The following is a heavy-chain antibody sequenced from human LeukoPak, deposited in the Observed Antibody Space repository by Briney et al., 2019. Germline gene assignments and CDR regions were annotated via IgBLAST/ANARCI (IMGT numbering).Heavy chain of an antibody. V-gene: IGHV4-31*03. D-gene: IGHD3-22*01. J-gene: IGHJ2*01. CDR1: GGSISSGGYY. CDR3: ARVSGTMIGYFDL. CDR2: IYYSGST. Sequence: PSETLSLTCTVSGGSISSGGYYWSWIRRHPGKGLEWIGYIYYSGSTYYNPSLKSRVTISVDTSKNQFSLKLSSVTAADTAVYYCARVSGTMIGYFDLWGRGTLVTVSS.